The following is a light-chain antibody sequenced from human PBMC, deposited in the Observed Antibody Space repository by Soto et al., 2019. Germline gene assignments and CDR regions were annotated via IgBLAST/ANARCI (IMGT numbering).Light chain of an antibody. CDR1: QSVSSR. CDR2: GAS. Sequence: EIVMTQSPATLSVSPGERATLSCRASQSVSSRLAWYQQKPGQAPRLLIYGASTRATGIPARFSGSGSETEFTLTISSLQSEDSAVYYCQQYNNWWTFGQGTKVEI. J-gene: IGKJ1*01. CDR3: QQYNNWWT. V-gene: IGKV3-15*01.